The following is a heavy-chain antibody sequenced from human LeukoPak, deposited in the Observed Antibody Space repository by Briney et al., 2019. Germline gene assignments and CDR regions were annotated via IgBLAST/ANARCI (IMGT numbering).Heavy chain of an antibody. CDR2: INPSGGST. D-gene: IGHD3-3*01. CDR1: GYTFTSYY. V-gene: IGHV1-46*01. J-gene: IGHJ4*02. CDR3: ARGTSLRFLEWLLYAGNPRFDY. Sequence: ASVKVSCKASGYTFTSYYMHWVRRAPGQGLEWMGIINPSGGSTSYAQKFQGRVTMTRDTSTGTVYMELSSLRSEDTAVYYCARGTSLRFLEWLLYAGNPRFDYWGQGTLVTVSS.